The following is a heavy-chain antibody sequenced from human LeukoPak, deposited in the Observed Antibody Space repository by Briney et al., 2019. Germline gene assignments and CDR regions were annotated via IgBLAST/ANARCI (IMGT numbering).Heavy chain of an antibody. CDR3: ARGGYSSGWYEGVHY. CDR1: GGSISSYY. D-gene: IGHD6-19*01. V-gene: IGHV4-59*01. J-gene: IGHJ4*02. Sequence: SETLSLTCTVSGGSISSYYWSWIRQPPGKGLEWIGYIYYSGSTNYNPSLKSRVTISVDTSKNQFSLKLSSVTAADTAVYYCARGGYSSGWYEGVHYWGQGTLVTVSS. CDR2: IYYSGST.